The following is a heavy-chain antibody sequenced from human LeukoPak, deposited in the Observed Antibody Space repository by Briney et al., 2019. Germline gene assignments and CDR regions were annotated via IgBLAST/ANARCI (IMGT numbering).Heavy chain of an antibody. CDR1: GYTFTGYY. J-gene: IGHJ3*02. CDR3: ARDLAFGEMVTNRGAFDI. D-gene: IGHD5-24*01. V-gene: IGHV1-2*02. CDR2: INPNNGGT. Sequence: GASVKVSRKASGYTFTGYYMHWVRQAPGQGLELMGWINPNNGGTNYAQKFQGRVTMTRDTSISTAYMELSRLRSDDTAVYYCARDLAFGEMVTNRGAFDIWGQGTMVTVSS.